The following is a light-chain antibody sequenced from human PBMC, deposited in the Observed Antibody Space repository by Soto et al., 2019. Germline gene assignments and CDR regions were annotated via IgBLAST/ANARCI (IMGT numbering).Light chain of an antibody. CDR3: SSYTSASTLLYL. J-gene: IGLJ1*01. CDR2: GVT. Sequence: QSALTQPASVSGSPGQSITISCTGTNSDVGGYNYVSWYQQHPGIAPKLLIYGVTNRPSGVSPRFSGSKSGNTASLTISGLQAEDEADYHCSSYTSASTLLYLFGTGTKLTVL. V-gene: IGLV2-14*01. CDR1: NSDVGGYNY.